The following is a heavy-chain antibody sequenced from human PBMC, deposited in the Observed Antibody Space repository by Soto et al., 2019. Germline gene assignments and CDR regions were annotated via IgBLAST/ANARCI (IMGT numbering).Heavy chain of an antibody. CDR2: IYHSGST. D-gene: IGHD1-7*01. Sequence: PSETLSLTCAVSGGSISSSNWWSWVRQPPGKGLEWIGEIYHSGSTNYNPSLKSRVTISVDKSKNQFSLKLSSVTAADTAVYYCARADWKYKRCWFDPWGQGTLVTVSS. CDR1: GGSISSSNW. V-gene: IGHV4-4*02. J-gene: IGHJ5*02. CDR3: ARADWKYKRCWFDP.